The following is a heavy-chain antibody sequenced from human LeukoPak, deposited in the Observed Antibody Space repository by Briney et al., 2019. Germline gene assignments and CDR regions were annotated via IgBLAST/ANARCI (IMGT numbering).Heavy chain of an antibody. CDR3: TRQWSEPYYYHYYMDV. D-gene: IGHD6-19*01. V-gene: IGHV3-49*03. CDR2: IRSKAYGGTA. J-gene: IGHJ6*03. Sequence: PGGSLRLSCSASGFTFGDYAMSWFRQAPGKGLEWVGFIRSKAYGGTAYYAASVEGRYTISRDDSKSIAYLQMNSLKTEETAVYYCTRQWSEPYYYHYYMDVWGKGTTVTVSS. CDR1: GFTFGDYA.